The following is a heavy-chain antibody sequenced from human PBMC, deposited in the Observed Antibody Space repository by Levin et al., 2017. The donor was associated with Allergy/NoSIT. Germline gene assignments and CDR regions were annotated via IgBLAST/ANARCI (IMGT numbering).Heavy chain of an antibody. V-gene: IGHV3-21*01. CDR1: GFTFYTYT. J-gene: IGHJ4*02. Sequence: GGSLRLSCAASGFTFYTYTMTWVRQAPGKGLEWVSSITSNSDYKYYADSVKGRFTVSRDNAKNSLYLQMNSLTAEDTAVYYGAGIEASFYYDSSGSDYWGQGTLVTVSA. D-gene: IGHD3-22*01. CDR3: AGIEASFYYDSSGSDY. CDR2: ITSNSDYK.